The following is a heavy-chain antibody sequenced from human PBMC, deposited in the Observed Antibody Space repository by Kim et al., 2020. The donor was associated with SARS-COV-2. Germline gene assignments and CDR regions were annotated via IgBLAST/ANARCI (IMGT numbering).Heavy chain of an antibody. CDR3: ARLYCSGGSCYETDGNWFDP. Sequence: SETLSLTCTVSGGSISSYYWSWIRQPPGKGLEWIGYIYYSGSTNYNPSLKSRVTISVDTSKNQFSLKLSSVTAADTAVYYCARLYCSGGSCYETDGNWFDPWGQGTLVTVSS. V-gene: IGHV4-59*08. CDR1: GGSISSYY. CDR2: IYYSGST. D-gene: IGHD2-15*01. J-gene: IGHJ5*02.